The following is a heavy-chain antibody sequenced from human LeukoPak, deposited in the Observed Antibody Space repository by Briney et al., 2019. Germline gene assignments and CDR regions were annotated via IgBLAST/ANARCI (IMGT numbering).Heavy chain of an antibody. CDR1: GFTFSSYW. Sequence: PGGSLRLSCAASGFTFSSYWMSWVRQAPGKGLEWVANIKQDGSEKYYVDSVKGRFTISRDNAKNSLYLQMNSLRAEDTAVYYCAKTPGVALSGTGLDWGQGTLVTVSS. J-gene: IGHJ4*02. V-gene: IGHV3-7*01. D-gene: IGHD3-3*01. CDR3: AKTPGVALSGTGLD. CDR2: IKQDGSEK.